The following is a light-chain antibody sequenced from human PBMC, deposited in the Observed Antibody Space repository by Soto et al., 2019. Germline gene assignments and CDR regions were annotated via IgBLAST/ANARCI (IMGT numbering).Light chain of an antibody. CDR2: DVS. CDR1: SSDDGGYNY. J-gene: IGLJ1*01. CDR3: CSYAGSYTYV. V-gene: IGLV2-11*01. Sequence: QSALTQPRSVSGSPGQSVTISCTGTSSDDGGYNYVSWYQQHPGKAPKVMIYDVSKRPSGVPDRFSGSKSGNTASLTISGLQAEDEADYYCCSYAGSYTYVFGTGTKLTVL.